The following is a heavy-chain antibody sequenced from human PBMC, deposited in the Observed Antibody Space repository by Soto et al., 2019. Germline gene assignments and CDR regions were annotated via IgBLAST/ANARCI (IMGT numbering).Heavy chain of an antibody. V-gene: IGHV4-61*01. CDR2: IYYSGST. CDR3: ARELRWWYHYYYYGMDV. D-gene: IGHD2-21*01. Sequence: PSETLSLTCTVSGGSVSSGSYYWSWIRQPPGKGLEWIGYIYYSGSTNYNPSLKSRVTISVDTSKNQFSLKLSSVTAADTAVYYCARELRWWYHYYYYGMDVWGQGTTVTVSS. J-gene: IGHJ6*02. CDR1: GGSVSSGSYY.